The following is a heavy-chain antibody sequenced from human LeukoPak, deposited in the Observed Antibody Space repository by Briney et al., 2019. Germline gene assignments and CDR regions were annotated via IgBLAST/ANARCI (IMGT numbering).Heavy chain of an antibody. V-gene: IGHV3-21*01. D-gene: IGHD2-21*01. Sequence: GGSLRLSCAASGFTFSSYSMNWVRQAPGKGLEWVSSISSSSSYIYYAYSVKGRFTISRDNAKNSLYLQMNSLRAEDTAVYYCARGPRGTPSPILFDYWGQGTLVTVSS. CDR3: ARGPRGTPSPILFDY. CDR1: GFTFSSYS. J-gene: IGHJ4*02. CDR2: ISSSSSYI.